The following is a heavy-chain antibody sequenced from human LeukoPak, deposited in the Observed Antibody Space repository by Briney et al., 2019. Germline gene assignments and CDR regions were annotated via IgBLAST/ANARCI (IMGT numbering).Heavy chain of an antibody. CDR1: GYSLSSGYY. J-gene: IGHJ4*02. CDR3: ARGGGYYNY. Sequence: SETLPLTCAVSGYSLSSGYYWGWIRQPPGKGLEWIGSIYHSGSTYYNPSLKSRVTISVDTSKNQFSLKLSSVTAADTAVYYCARGGGYYNYWGQGTLVTVSS. V-gene: IGHV4-38-2*01. D-gene: IGHD3-3*01. CDR2: IYHSGST.